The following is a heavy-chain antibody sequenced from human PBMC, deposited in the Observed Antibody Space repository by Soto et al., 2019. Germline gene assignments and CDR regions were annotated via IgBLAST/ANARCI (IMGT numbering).Heavy chain of an antibody. Sequence: EVQLVESGGGLVQPGGSLRLSCAASGFTFGSYWMAWVRQAPGKGLEWVAHIHRDGSEKYYVDSVKGRFTISRDSAQDSLYLQMNSLRAEDTAVYYCARSIAARLPYFDSWGQGTLVTVSS. V-gene: IGHV3-7*03. CDR2: IHRDGSEK. D-gene: IGHD6-6*01. CDR3: ARSIAARLPYFDS. CDR1: GFTFGSYW. J-gene: IGHJ4*02.